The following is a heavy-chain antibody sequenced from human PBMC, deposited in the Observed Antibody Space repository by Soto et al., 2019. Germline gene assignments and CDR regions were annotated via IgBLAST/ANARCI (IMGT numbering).Heavy chain of an antibody. V-gene: IGHV3-33*01. CDR3: ARGPGYCSGGSCYSLPFDP. CDR2: IWYDGSNK. J-gene: IGHJ5*02. CDR1: GFTFSSYG. Sequence: QVQLVESGGGVVQPGRSLRLSCAASGFTFSSYGMHWVRQAPGKGLEWVAVIWYDGSNKYYADSVKGRFTISRDNSKNTLYLQMNSLRAEDTAVYYRARGPGYCSGGSCYSLPFDPWGQGTLVTVSS. D-gene: IGHD2-15*01.